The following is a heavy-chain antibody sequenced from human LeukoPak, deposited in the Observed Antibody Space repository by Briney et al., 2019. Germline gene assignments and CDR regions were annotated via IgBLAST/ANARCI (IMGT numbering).Heavy chain of an antibody. D-gene: IGHD3-22*01. Sequence: PGGSLRLSCVGSRFTFSLYTIHLVRQGPGKGLEWVAATSHDGGINYYVESVKGRFTISRDNSKNTLYLQMNSLRAEDTAVYYCAKVGHYYESTKSGFWGQGTLVTVSS. CDR3: AKVGHYYESTKSGF. CDR1: RFTFSLYT. J-gene: IGHJ4*02. CDR2: TSHDGGIN. V-gene: IGHV3-30*04.